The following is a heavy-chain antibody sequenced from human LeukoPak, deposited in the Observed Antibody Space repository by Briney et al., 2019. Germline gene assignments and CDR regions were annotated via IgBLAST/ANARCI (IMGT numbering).Heavy chain of an antibody. Sequence: PGGSLRLSCAASGFTFSSYAMSWVRQAPGKGLEWVSAISGSGGSTYCADSVKGRFTISRDNSKNTLYLQMNSLRAEDTAVYYCAKIPPDSSGYQGGYYFDYWGQGTLVTVSS. CDR2: ISGSGGST. J-gene: IGHJ4*02. D-gene: IGHD3-22*01. V-gene: IGHV3-23*01. CDR1: GFTFSSYA. CDR3: AKIPPDSSGYQGGYYFDY.